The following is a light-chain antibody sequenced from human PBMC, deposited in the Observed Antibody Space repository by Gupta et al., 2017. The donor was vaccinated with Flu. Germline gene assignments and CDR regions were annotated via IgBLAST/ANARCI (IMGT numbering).Light chain of an antibody. V-gene: IGLV2-14*01. CDR2: EVS. Sequence: QSALTQPASVSGSPGQSITISCTGTSSDIGAYNYVSWYQQHPNKAPKLMIYEVSNRPSGVSIRFSGSKSGNTAALTISGLQAEDEDDYYCSSYTGSGTVFGGGIKVAVL. J-gene: IGLJ3*02. CDR1: SSDIGAYNY. CDR3: SSYTGSGTV.